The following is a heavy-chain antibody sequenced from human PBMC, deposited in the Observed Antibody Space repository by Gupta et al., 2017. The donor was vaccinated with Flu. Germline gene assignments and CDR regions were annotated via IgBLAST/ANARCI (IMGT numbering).Heavy chain of an antibody. J-gene: IGHJ4*02. CDR3: AKGDSYGNKGGFDY. CDR2: ISWNSGSI. CDR1: GFTSDDYA. D-gene: IGHD5-18*01. V-gene: IGHV3-9*02. Sequence: EVQLVESGGGLLQPGRYLRLSCAASGFTSDDYAMHWVRQAPGKGLELVSGISWNSGSIGYADSVKGRFTISRDNAKNSLYLQMNSLRAEDTALYYCAKGDSYGNKGGFDYWGQGTLVTVSS.